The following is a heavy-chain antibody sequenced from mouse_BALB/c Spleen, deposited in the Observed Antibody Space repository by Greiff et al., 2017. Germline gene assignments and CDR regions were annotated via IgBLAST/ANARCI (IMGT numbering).Heavy chain of an antibody. CDR3: ASSTMITTWFAY. Sequence: LQQSGAELVRPGVSVKISCKGSGYTFTDYAMHWVKQSHAKSLEWIGVISTYYGDASYNQKFKGKATMTVDKSSSTAYMELARLTSEDSAIYYCASSTMITTWFAYWGQGTLVTVSA. V-gene: IGHV1S137*01. CDR1: GYTFTDYA. CDR2: ISTYYGDA. J-gene: IGHJ3*01. D-gene: IGHD2-4*01.